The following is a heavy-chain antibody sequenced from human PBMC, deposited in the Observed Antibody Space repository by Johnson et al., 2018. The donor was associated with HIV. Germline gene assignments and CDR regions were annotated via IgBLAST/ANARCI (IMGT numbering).Heavy chain of an antibody. J-gene: IGHJ3*02. V-gene: IGHV3-30*03. CDR2: ISYDGSNK. CDR1: GFTFSNAW. Sequence: QVQLVESGGGLVQPGGSLILSCAASGFTFSNAWMSWVRQAPGKGLEWVAVISYDGSNKYYADSVKGRFTISRDNSKNTLYLQMNSLRAEDTAVYFCARQTLRAFDIWGQGTMVTVSS. CDR3: ARQTLRAFDI.